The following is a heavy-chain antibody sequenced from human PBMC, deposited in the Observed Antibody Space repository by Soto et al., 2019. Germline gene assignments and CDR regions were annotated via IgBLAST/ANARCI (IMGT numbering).Heavy chain of an antibody. CDR1: GFTFSSYG. CDR3: ARVDSSGYNFDY. V-gene: IGHV3-33*01. D-gene: IGHD3-22*01. Sequence: QVQLVESGGGVVQPGRSLRLSCAASGFTFSSYGMHWVRQAPGKGLEWVAVIWYDGSNKYYADSVKGRFTISRDNSKNTLYLQMNSLRAEDTAVYYCARVDSSGYNFDYWGQGTLVTVSS. CDR2: IWYDGSNK. J-gene: IGHJ4*02.